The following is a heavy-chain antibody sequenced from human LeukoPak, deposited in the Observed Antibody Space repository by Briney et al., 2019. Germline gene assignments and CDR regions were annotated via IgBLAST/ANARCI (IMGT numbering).Heavy chain of an antibody. CDR3: ARAWIQLWLVFGY. CDR2: ISYDGSNK. CDR1: GFTFSSYA. J-gene: IGHJ4*02. V-gene: IGHV3-30*04. D-gene: IGHD5-18*01. Sequence: GGSLRLSCAASGFTFSSYAMHWVRQAPGKGLEWVAVISYDGSNKYYADSVKGRFTISRDNSKNTLYLQMNSLRAEDTAVYYCARAWIQLWLVFGYWGQGTLVTVSS.